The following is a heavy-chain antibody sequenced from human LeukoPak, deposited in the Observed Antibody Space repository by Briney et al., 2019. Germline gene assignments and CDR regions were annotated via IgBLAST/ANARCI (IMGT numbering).Heavy chain of an antibody. Sequence: GGSLRLSCAASGFTFSSYAMSWVRQAPGKGLEWVSAISGSGSSTYYADSVKGRFTISRDNSKNTLYLQMNSLKAEDTAVYYCAKDGSQWLVPTNYWGQGTLVTVSS. CDR3: AKDGSQWLVPTNY. V-gene: IGHV3-23*01. D-gene: IGHD6-19*01. J-gene: IGHJ4*02. CDR1: GFTFSSYA. CDR2: ISGSGSST.